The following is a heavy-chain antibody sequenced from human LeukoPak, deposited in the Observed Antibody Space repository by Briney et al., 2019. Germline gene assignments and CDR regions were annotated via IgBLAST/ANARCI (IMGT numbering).Heavy chain of an antibody. V-gene: IGHV3-21*01. CDR1: GFTFSSYS. CDR3: ARLRGSYFFDY. Sequence: GGSLRLSCAASGFTFSSYSMNWVRQAPGKGLEWVSSISSSSSYIYYADSVKGRFTISRGNAKNSLYLQMNSLRAEDTAVYYCARLRGSYFFDYWGQGTLVTVSS. D-gene: IGHD1-26*01. CDR2: ISSSSSYI. J-gene: IGHJ4*02.